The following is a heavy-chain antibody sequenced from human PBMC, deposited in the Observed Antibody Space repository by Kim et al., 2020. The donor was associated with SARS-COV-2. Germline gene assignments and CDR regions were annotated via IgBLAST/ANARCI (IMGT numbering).Heavy chain of an antibody. V-gene: IGHV4-34*01. CDR1: GGSFSSYY. CDR3: ARNYVLTGYPPDY. J-gene: IGHJ4*02. CDR2: INHSGNT. Sequence: SETLSLTCAVYGGSFSSYYWSWIRQPPGKGLEWIGEINHSGNTNYNPSLKSRVTLSIDTSNNQFFLNVTSVTAADTAVYSFARNYVLTGYPPDYWSQG. D-gene: IGHD3-9*01.